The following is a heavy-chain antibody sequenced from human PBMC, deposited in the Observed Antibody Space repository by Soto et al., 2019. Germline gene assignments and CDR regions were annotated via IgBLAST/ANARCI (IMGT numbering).Heavy chain of an antibody. J-gene: IGHJ6*02. CDR2: IYSGGST. D-gene: IGHD6-19*01. CDR3: ANSDSSGWRYYYGMDV. Sequence: PGGSLRVSCTASGVTVSSNYMSWVRQAPGKGLEWVSVIYSGGSTYYADSVKGRFTISRDNSKNTLYLQMNSLRAEDTAVYYCANSDSSGWRYYYGMDVWGQGTTVPVSS. CDR1: GVTVSSNY. V-gene: IGHV3-53*01.